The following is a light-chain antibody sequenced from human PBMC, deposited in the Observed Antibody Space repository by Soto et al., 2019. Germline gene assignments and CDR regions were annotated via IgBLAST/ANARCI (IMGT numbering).Light chain of an antibody. CDR1: QNVRNTY. Sequence: DIVLTQSPGTLSLSPGERATLSCRASQNVRNTYLAWYQQKAGQAPRLLIYAASSRATGIPDRFSGSGSGTAFTLTITGLEPEDFAVYYCQQYGSSPDLITFGPGTKVDIK. CDR2: AAS. J-gene: IGKJ3*01. CDR3: QQYGSSPDLIT. V-gene: IGKV3-20*01.